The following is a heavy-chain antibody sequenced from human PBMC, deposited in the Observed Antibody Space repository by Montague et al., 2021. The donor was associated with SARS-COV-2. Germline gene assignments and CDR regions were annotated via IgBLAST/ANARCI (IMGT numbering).Heavy chain of an antibody. CDR1: GASINSRY. J-gene: IGHJ5*02. CDR3: ARQGGSNYGWFDP. D-gene: IGHD1-26*01. V-gene: IGHV4-59*08. Sequence: SETLSLTCTVSGASINSRYWSWIRQPPGKGLEWIGYYYSGSTKYNPPLKSRVTISVDTSKNQFSVKVTSVTAADTAVYYCARQGGSNYGWFDPWGQGTLVTASS. CDR2: YYSGST.